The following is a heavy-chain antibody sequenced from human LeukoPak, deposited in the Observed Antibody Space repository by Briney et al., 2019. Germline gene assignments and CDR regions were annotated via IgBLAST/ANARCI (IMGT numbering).Heavy chain of an antibody. CDR1: GGTFSSYA. Sequence: SMKVSCKASGGTFSSYAISWVRQAPGQGLEWMGGIIPIFGTANYAQKFQGRVTITADKSTSTAYMELSSLRSEDTAVYYCAQNNGVGATIDYWGQGTLVTVSS. J-gene: IGHJ4*02. D-gene: IGHD1-26*01. CDR2: IIPIFGTA. CDR3: AQNNGVGATIDY. V-gene: IGHV1-69*06.